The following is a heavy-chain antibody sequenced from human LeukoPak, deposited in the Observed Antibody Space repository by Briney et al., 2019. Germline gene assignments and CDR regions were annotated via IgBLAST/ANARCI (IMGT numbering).Heavy chain of an antibody. Sequence: RGSLRVSCAASGFTFSSYAMSWVRPAPGKGLEWVSAISGSGGSTYYADSVKGRFTISRDNSKNTLYLQMNSLRAEDTAVYYCAKGLPEYFDWLFFDYWGQGTLVTVSS. CDR1: GFTFSSYA. CDR2: ISGSGGST. V-gene: IGHV3-23*01. D-gene: IGHD3-9*01. CDR3: AKGLPEYFDWLFFDY. J-gene: IGHJ4*02.